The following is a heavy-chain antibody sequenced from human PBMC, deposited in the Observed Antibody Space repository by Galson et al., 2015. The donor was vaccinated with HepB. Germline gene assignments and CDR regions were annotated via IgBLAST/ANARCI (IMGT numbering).Heavy chain of an antibody. Sequence: ILSLTCTVSGGSISSYYWSWIRQPPGKGLEWIGYIYHSGSTNYNPSLKSRVTISVDTSKNQFSLKLSSVTAADTAVYYCARGAGGSGWSLWGQGTMVTVSS. CDR2: IYHSGST. J-gene: IGHJ3*01. CDR1: GGSISSYY. CDR3: ARGAGGSGWSL. V-gene: IGHV4-59*01. D-gene: IGHD6-19*01.